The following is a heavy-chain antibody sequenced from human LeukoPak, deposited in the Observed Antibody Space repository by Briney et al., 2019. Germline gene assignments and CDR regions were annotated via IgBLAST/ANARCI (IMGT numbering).Heavy chain of an antibody. CDR2: ITVSVGTT. Sequence: GGSLRLSSAASGFTFSDYAMNWVRQAPGKGLEWVSSITVSVGTTYYADSVKGRFTISRDNSKNTLYVQMNSLRAEDTAVYYCAKSGLSISGWYLMPMDVWGQGTTVTVSS. J-gene: IGHJ6*02. D-gene: IGHD6-19*01. CDR1: GFTFSDYA. V-gene: IGHV3-23*01. CDR3: AKSGLSISGWYLMPMDV.